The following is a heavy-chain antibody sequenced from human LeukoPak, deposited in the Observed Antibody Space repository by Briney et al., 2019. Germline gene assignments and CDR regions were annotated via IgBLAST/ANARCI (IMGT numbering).Heavy chain of an antibody. D-gene: IGHD2-8*01. V-gene: IGHV4-4*09. CDR3: ARRSPMLKYYYYMDV. Sequence: SETLSLTCIVSGGSISSYYWSWIRQPAGRGLEWIGYIYTSGSTNYNPSLKSRVTISVDTSKNQFSLKLSSVTAADTAVYYCARRSPMLKYYYYMDVWGKGTTVTVSS. CDR1: GGSISSYY. CDR2: IYTSGST. J-gene: IGHJ6*03.